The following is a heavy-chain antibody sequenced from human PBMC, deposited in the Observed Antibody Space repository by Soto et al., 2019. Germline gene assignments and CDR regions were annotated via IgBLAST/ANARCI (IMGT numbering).Heavy chain of an antibody. CDR3: ARGRVSVAGFDY. Sequence: SETLSLTCAVYGGSFSGYYWSWIRQPPGKGLEWIGEINHSGSTNYNPSLKSRVTISVDTSKNQFSLKLSSVTAADTAAYYCARGRVSVAGFDYWGQGTLVTVSS. V-gene: IGHV4-34*01. CDR2: INHSGST. J-gene: IGHJ4*02. D-gene: IGHD6-19*01. CDR1: GGSFSGYY.